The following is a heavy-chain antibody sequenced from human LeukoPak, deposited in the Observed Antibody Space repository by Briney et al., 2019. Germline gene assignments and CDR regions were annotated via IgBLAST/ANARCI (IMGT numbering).Heavy chain of an antibody. V-gene: IGHV1-69*01. J-gene: IGHJ5*02. CDR3: AREGRCSSTSCYSGGDDWFDP. CDR2: IIPIFGTA. D-gene: IGHD2-2*01. Sequence: SVKVSCKASGGTFSIYAISWVRQAPAQGLEWMGGIIPIFGTANYAQKFQGRVTITADESTSTAYMELSSLRSEDTAVYYCAREGRCSSTSCYSGGDDWFDPWGQGTLVTVSS. CDR1: GGTFSIYA.